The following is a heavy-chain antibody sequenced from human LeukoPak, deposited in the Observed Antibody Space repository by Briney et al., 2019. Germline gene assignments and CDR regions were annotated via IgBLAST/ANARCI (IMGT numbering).Heavy chain of an antibody. D-gene: IGHD3-10*01. CDR2: ISDSGGST. V-gene: IGHV3-23*01. CDR3: AKRGIVVRAVIIVGFHKEAYYFDY. CDR1: GITLSNYG. Sequence: GGSLRLSCAVSGITLSNYGMSWVRQAPGKGLEWVAGISDSGGSTNYADSVKGRFTISRDNPKNTLYLQMNSLRAEDTAVYFCAKRGIVVRAVIIVGFHKEAYYFDYWGQGALVTVSS. J-gene: IGHJ4*02.